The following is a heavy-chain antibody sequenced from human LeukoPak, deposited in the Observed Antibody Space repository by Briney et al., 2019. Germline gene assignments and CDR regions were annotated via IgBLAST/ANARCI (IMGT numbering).Heavy chain of an antibody. CDR3: ARRYGDYVWDYYYMGV. CDR1: GGSISSYS. CDR2: IYYSGST. V-gene: IGHV4-59*01. J-gene: IGHJ6*03. Sequence: SETLSLTCTVSGGSISSYSWSWIRQPPGKGLEWIGYIYYSGSTNYNPSLKSRVTISVDTSKNQFSLKLSSVTAADTAVYYCARRYGDYVWDYYYMGVWGKGTTVTVSS. D-gene: IGHD4-17*01.